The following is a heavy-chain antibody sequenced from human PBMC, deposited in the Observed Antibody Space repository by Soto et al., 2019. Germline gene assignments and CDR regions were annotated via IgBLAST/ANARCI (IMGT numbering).Heavy chain of an antibody. CDR3: ARDPSHTYYTLFYYFGY. V-gene: IGHV3-23*01. CDR1: GFTFSTYA. Sequence: LRLSCAASGFTFSTYAMSWVRQAPGKGLEWVSAISGSGSNTYYADSVKGRFTISRDDSKSTLYLQMNSLRAEDTAVYYCARDPSHTYYTLFYYFGYWGQRTLFTACS. CDR2: ISGSGSNT. D-gene: IGHD1-26*01. J-gene: IGHJ4*02.